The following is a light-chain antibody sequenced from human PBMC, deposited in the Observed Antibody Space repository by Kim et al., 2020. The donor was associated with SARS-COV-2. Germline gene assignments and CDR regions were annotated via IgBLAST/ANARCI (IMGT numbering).Light chain of an antibody. CDR2: ATS. Sequence: EIVLTQSPGTLSFSPGERATLSCRTSQSVSSSYLAWYQHKPGQSPRLLVYATSSRATGIPDRFSGSGSGTDFTLTIGRLEPEDFAVYYCQQYAGSPWTFGQGTKVDI. J-gene: IGKJ1*01. CDR3: QQYAGSPWT. V-gene: IGKV3-20*01. CDR1: QSVSSSY.